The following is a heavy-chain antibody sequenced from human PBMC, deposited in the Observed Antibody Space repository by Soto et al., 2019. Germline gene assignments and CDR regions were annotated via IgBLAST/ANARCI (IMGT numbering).Heavy chain of an antibody. CDR1: GFTFSSYA. V-gene: IGHV3-23*01. J-gene: IGHJ4*02. CDR2: ISGSGGST. D-gene: IGHD3-10*01. Sequence: PGGSLRLSCAASGFTFSSYAMSWVRQAPGKGLEWVSAISGSGGSTYYADSVRGRFTISRDNSKNTLYLQMNSLRAEDTAVYYCAKGPYYYGSGSYFYFDYWGQGTLVTVSS. CDR3: AKGPYYYGSGSYFYFDY.